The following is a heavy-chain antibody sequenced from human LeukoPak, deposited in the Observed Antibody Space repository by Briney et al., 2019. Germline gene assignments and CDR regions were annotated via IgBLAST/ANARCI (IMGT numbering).Heavy chain of an antibody. V-gene: IGHV3-23*01. CDR1: GFTVSSNY. Sequence: GGSLRLSCAASGFTVSSNYMSWVRQAPGKGLEWVSSISGGGGVTYYADSVKGRFTISRDNSKNTVYLQMNSLRAEDTAVYYCAKEPRVATIEIFDYWGQGTLVTVSS. J-gene: IGHJ4*02. CDR2: ISGGGGVT. CDR3: AKEPRVATIEIFDY. D-gene: IGHD5-12*01.